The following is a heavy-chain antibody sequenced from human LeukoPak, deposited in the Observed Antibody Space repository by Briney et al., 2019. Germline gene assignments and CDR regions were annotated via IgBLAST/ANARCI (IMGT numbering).Heavy chain of an antibody. J-gene: IGHJ6*03. CDR3: ASGAGRYYYMGV. Sequence: SVKVSCKASGGTFSSYAISWVRQAPGQGLEWMGGIIPIFGTANYAQKLQGRVTITTDESTSTANMEPSSLRSEDTAVYYCASGAGRYYYMGVWGKGTTVTVSS. CDR2: IIPIFGTA. V-gene: IGHV1-69*05. CDR1: GGTFSSYA. D-gene: IGHD6-19*01.